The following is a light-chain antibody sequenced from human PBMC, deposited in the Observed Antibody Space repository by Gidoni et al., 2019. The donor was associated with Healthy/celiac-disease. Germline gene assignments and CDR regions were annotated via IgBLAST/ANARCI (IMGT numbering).Light chain of an antibody. CDR1: KLGDKY. CDR2: QDS. J-gene: IGLJ2*01. CDR3: QAWDSSYVV. V-gene: IGLV3-1*01. Sequence: SYDLTQPPSLSVSSVQTASITCSGYKLGDKYACLYQQKPAQSPVLVIYQDSKRPSGIPERFYGSNSGNTATLTISGTQAMDEADYYCQAWDSSYVVFGGGNKLTVL.